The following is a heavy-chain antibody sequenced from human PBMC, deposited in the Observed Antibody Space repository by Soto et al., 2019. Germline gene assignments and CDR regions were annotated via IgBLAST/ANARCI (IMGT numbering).Heavy chain of an antibody. D-gene: IGHD4-17*01. CDR1: GFTFGAFA. CDR3: AKNHRATTVVTRYWYFDL. J-gene: IGHJ2*01. Sequence: GGSLRLSCAASGFTFGAFAMAWVRQRPGNGLEWVSSLSGGGGSTYYNNSVRGRFTISRDNSNSTLFLQMNNLRAEDTAVYFCAKNHRATTVVTRYWYFDLWGRGTLVTVSS. CDR2: LSGGGGST. V-gene: IGHV3-23*01.